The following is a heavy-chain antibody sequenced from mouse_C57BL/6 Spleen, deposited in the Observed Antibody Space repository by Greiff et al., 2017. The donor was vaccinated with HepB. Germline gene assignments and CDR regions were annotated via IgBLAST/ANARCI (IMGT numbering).Heavy chain of an antibody. D-gene: IGHD4-1*01. CDR1: GFNIKDYY. Sequence: EVQLQQSGAELVKPGASVKLSCTASGFNIKDYYMHWVKQRTEQGLEWIGRIDPEDGETKYAPKLQGKATITADTSSNTAYLQLSSRTSEYTAVYYCARWITGHFDYWGQGTTLTVAS. CDR3: ARWITGHFDY. CDR2: IDPEDGET. J-gene: IGHJ2*01. V-gene: IGHV14-2*01.